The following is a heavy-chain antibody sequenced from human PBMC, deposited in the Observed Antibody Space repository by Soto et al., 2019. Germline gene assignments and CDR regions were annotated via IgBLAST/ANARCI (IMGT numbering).Heavy chain of an antibody. CDR1: GGSFRSYA. D-gene: IGHD2-8*01. J-gene: IGHJ3*02. V-gene: IGHV1-69*13. CDR2: IIPIFGTA. CDR3: ARDRVGYCTNGVCPHDAFDI. Sequence: GTSVKLSCEACGGSFRSYAISWVRQAPGQGLEWMGGIIPIFGTANYAQKFQGRVTITADESTSTAYMELSSLRSEDTAVYYCARDRVGYCTNGVCPHDAFDIWGQGTMVTVSS.